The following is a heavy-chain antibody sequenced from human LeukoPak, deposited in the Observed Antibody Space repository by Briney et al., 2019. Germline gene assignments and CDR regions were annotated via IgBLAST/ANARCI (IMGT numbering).Heavy chain of an antibody. J-gene: IGHJ2*01. CDR2: IYYSGST. D-gene: IGHD5-24*01. Sequence: PSETLSLTCTVSGGSISSSFYYWGWIRQPPGKGLEWIGCIYYSGSTYYNPSLKSRVTISVDTSKNQFSLKLSSVTAADTAVYYCARAGDGYNSWYFDLWGRGTLVTVSS. CDR1: GGSISSSFYY. CDR3: ARAGDGYNSWYFDL. V-gene: IGHV4-30-4*08.